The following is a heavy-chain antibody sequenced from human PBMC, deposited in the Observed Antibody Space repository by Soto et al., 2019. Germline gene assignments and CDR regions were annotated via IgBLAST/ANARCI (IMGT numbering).Heavy chain of an antibody. J-gene: IGHJ6*02. D-gene: IGHD1-26*01. CDR2: ISYDGSNK. Sequence: GGSLRLSCAASGFTFSSYAMHWVRQAPGKGLEWVAVISYDGSNKYYADSVKGRFTISRDNSKNTLYLQMNSLRAEDTAVYYCARDRRRWGAYYYYGMDVWGQGTTVTVSS. V-gene: IGHV3-30-3*01. CDR1: GFTFSSYA. CDR3: ARDRRRWGAYYYYGMDV.